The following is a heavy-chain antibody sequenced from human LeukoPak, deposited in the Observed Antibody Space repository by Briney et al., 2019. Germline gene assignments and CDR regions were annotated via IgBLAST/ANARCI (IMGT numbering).Heavy chain of an antibody. J-gene: IGHJ1*01. Sequence: ASVKVSRKASGYTFTSYGISWVRQAPGQGLEWMGWISAYNGNTNYAQKLQGRVTMTTDTSTSTAYMELRSLRSDDTAVYYCARGHSSSWYGEYFQHWGQGTLVTVSS. D-gene: IGHD6-13*01. CDR3: ARGHSSSWYGEYFQH. V-gene: IGHV1-18*01. CDR1: GYTFTSYG. CDR2: ISAYNGNT.